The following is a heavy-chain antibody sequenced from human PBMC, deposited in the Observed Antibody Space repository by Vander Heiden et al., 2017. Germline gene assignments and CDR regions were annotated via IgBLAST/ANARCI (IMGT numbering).Heavy chain of an antibody. CDR3: ARHITMIVVVCPFDI. CDR1: GFPFSSYA. D-gene: IGHD3-22*01. Sequence: EVQLLESGGGLVQPGGSLILPCAAPGFPFSSYAMSWVRQAPGKGLEWVSAISGSGGSTYYADSVKGRFTISRDNSKNTLYLQMNSLRAEDTAVYYCARHITMIVVVCPFDIWGQGTMVTVSS. CDR2: ISGSGGST. J-gene: IGHJ3*02. V-gene: IGHV3-23*01.